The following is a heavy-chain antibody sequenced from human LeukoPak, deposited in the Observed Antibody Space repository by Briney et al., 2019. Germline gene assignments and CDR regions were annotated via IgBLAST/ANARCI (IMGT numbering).Heavy chain of an antibody. V-gene: IGHV4-34*01. CDR1: GGSFSGYY. CDR3: SRDETYSSDWQSNHYYYYMDV. CDR2: INHSGGT. D-gene: IGHD6-19*01. Sequence: SETLSLTCAFYGGSFSGYYWSWIRQAPGKGLEWIGEINHSGGTKYNPSFKSRVTISVDTSKNQFSLKLSSVTAADTAVYYCSRDETYSSDWQSNHYYYYMDVWGKGTTVTVSS. J-gene: IGHJ6*03.